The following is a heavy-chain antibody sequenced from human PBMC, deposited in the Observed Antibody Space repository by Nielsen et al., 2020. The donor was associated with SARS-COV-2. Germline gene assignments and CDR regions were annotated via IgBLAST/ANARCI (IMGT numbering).Heavy chain of an antibody. V-gene: IGHV4-39*02. J-gene: IGHJ3*02. CDR3: ARDPPYYYDSSGYPSQEAFDI. CDR2: IYYSGST. CDR1: GGSISSIDYY. Sequence: SETLSLTCTVSGGSISSIDYYWGWIRQPPGKGLEWIGTIYYSGSTYYNPSLKSRVTISVDTSKNQFSLKLSSVTAADTAVYYCARDPPYYYDSSGYPSQEAFDIWGQGTMVTVSS. D-gene: IGHD3-22*01.